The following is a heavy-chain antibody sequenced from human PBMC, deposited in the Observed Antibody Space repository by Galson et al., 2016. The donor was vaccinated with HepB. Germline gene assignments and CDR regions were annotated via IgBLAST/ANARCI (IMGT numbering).Heavy chain of an antibody. CDR2: IGTSGDT. CDR1: GFTFRSYD. V-gene: IGHV3-13*01. D-gene: IGHD5/OR15-5a*01. CDR3: VRGLDAFDL. J-gene: IGHJ3*01. Sequence: LRLSCAASGFTFRSYDMHWVRQVTGKGLEWVSAIGTSGDTYYPDSVKGRFTIPREDGKSSLYLQMDSLKAGDTALYYCVRGLDAFDLWGQGTVVTVSS.